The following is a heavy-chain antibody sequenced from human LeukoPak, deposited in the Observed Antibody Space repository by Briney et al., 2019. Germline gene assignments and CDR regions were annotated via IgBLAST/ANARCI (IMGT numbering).Heavy chain of an antibody. V-gene: IGHV3-15*01. CDR3: TTLSLIVATIGSGDY. Sequence: PGGPLRLPCAASGFTFSNAWMSGVRQAPGKGVEGVGRIKSKTDGGTTDYAAPVKGRFTISRDDSKNTLYLQMNSLKTDDTAVYYCTTLSLIVATIGSGDYWGQGTLVTVSS. J-gene: IGHJ4*02. CDR2: IKSKTDGGTT. D-gene: IGHD5-12*01. CDR1: GFTFSNAW.